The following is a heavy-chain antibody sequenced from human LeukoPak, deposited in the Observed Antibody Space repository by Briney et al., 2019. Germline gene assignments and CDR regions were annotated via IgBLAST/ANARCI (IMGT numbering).Heavy chain of an antibody. CDR2: IPSTSSYT. V-gene: IGHV3-11*06. CDR3: ARDVGYDLGY. D-gene: IGHD5-12*01. Sequence: GGSLRLSCAASGFTFSDYYMSWIRQAPGKGLEWVSYIPSTSSYTSYADSVKGRFTISRDNAKNSLYLQMNSLRDEDTAVYYCARDVGYDLGYWGQGTLVTVSS. CDR1: GFTFSDYY. J-gene: IGHJ4*02.